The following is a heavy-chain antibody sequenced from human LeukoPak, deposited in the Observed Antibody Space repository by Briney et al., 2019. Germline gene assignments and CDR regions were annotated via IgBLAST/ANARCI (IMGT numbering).Heavy chain of an antibody. D-gene: IGHD3-16*01. CDR1: GYTFTDHY. CDR3: ARGGGGLVY. J-gene: IGHJ4*02. Sequence: ASVKVSCKASGYTFTDHYIHWLRQAPGQGLEWLAWIVPNTGDTTYAQKFQGRVTVTRDTSITTAYMELNELTSDDTAVYYCARGGGGLVYWGQGSLVTVSS. CDR2: IVPNTGDT. V-gene: IGHV1-2*02.